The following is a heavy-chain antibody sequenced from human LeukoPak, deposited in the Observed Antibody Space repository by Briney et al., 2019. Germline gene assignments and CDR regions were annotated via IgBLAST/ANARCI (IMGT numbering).Heavy chain of an antibody. CDR3: ARSLYRIGGQLVPFDY. J-gene: IGHJ4*02. V-gene: IGHV1-18*01. CDR1: GYTFTGYG. D-gene: IGHD6-13*01. CDR2: ISAYNGNT. Sequence: ASVKVSCKASGYTFTGYGISWVRQAPGQGLEWMGWISAYNGNTNYAQKLQGRVTMTTDTSTNTAYMELRSLRSDDTAVYYCARSLYRIGGQLVPFDYWGQGTLVTVSS.